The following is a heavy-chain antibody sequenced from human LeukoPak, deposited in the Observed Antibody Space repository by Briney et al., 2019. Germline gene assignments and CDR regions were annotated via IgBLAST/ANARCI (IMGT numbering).Heavy chain of an antibody. CDR1: AFTVSSNY. D-gene: IGHD1-26*01. Sequence: GGSLRLSCAVSAFTVSSNYVSWVRQAPGKGLEWVSVIYGGGSTNYADSVKGRFTISRDNSKNTLYLQMKSLRAEDTAVYYCARDHSGSYQRAFDIWGQGTMDTVSS. CDR3: ARDHSGSYQRAFDI. CDR2: IYGGGST. V-gene: IGHV3-66*02. J-gene: IGHJ3*02.